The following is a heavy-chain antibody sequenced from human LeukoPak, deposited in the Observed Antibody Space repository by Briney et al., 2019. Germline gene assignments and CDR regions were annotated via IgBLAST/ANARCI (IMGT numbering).Heavy chain of an antibody. Sequence: PGGSLRLSCAASGFTFSSYAMSWVRQAPGKGLEWVSTISGGGSTYYADSVKGRFTISRDNSKNTLYLQMNSLRAEDTAVYYCAKGFDFWSGYYNNYYYHTDVWGKGTTVTVSS. J-gene: IGHJ6*03. CDR3: AKGFDFWSGYYNNYYYHTDV. CDR1: GFTFSSYA. D-gene: IGHD3-3*01. V-gene: IGHV3-23*01. CDR2: ISGGGST.